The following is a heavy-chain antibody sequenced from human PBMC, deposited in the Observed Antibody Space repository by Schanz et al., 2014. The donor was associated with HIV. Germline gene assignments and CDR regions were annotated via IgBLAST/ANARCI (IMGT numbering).Heavy chain of an antibody. Sequence: EVQLVESGGDLVQPGRSLRLSCAASGFTVSNNYMSWVRQAPGKGLECVSVIYSGGSTSYADSVKGRFTISRDNSKNTLYLQMNSLRAEDTAVYYCAKGGRDILSYYGMDVWGQGTTVTVSS. CDR3: AKGGRDILSYYGMDV. CDR1: GFTVSNNY. D-gene: IGHD2-15*01. V-gene: IGHV3-53*01. J-gene: IGHJ6*02. CDR2: IYSGGST.